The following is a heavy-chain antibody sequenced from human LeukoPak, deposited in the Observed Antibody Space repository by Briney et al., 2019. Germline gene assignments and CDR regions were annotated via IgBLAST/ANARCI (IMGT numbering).Heavy chain of an antibody. V-gene: IGHV3-7*01. Sequence: PGGSLRLSCATSGFTFSRYNMNWVRQAPGKGLEWVANIKQDESEKYYVDSVKGRFTISRDNAQKSLYLQMNSLRAEDTAVYYCAREKYYYDSGGYPDAFDIWGQGTTVTVSS. CDR3: AREKYYYDSGGYPDAFDI. D-gene: IGHD3-22*01. CDR1: GFTFSRYN. CDR2: IKQDESEK. J-gene: IGHJ3*02.